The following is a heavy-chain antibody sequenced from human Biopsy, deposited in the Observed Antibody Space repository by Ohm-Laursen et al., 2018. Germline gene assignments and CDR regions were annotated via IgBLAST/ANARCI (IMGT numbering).Heavy chain of an antibody. CDR2: VFYTGTT. CDR1: GGSVNSDTSC. CDR3: ARDTPNEHSPSGNIRHYSAMDV. J-gene: IGHJ6*02. V-gene: IGHV4-61*01. D-gene: IGHD4-23*01. Sequence: GTLSLTWVVSGGSVNSDTSCWSWIRQPPGKGLEWIDYVFYTGTTNYSPSLKSRVTISLDTSRNQFSLRLSSVTAADTAMYYCARDTPNEHSPSGNIRHYSAMDVWGQGTAVTVSS.